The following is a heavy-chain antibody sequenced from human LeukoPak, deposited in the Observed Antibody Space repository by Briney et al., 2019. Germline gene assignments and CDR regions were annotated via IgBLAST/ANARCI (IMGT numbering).Heavy chain of an antibody. CDR2: ISVYYGNT. CDR3: ARGRAKAAAGPKYYYYYYGMDV. Sequence: ASVKVSCKASNYTFTNYGISWVRQAPGQGLEWMGWISVYYGNTNYAQKLQGRVTMTTDTSTSTAYMELRSLRSDDTAVYYCARGRAKAAAGPKYYYYYYGMDVWGQGTTVTVSS. V-gene: IGHV1-18*01. J-gene: IGHJ6*02. CDR1: NYTFTNYG. D-gene: IGHD6-13*01.